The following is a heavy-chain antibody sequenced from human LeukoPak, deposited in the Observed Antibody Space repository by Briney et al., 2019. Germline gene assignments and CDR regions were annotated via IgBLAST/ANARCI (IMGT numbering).Heavy chain of an antibody. J-gene: IGHJ4*01. CDR2: IFYTGRV. CDR1: GGSFSGYY. D-gene: IGHD1-26*01. Sequence: SETLSLTCAVYGGSFSGYYWSWIRQHPGKGLEWMGYIFYTGRVSYNPSLKSRITISVDSTRNHFSLEVSSVTAADTAVYYCARTVGARTFYFDHWGHGTLVTVSS. V-gene: IGHV4-31*11. CDR3: ARTVGARTFYFDH.